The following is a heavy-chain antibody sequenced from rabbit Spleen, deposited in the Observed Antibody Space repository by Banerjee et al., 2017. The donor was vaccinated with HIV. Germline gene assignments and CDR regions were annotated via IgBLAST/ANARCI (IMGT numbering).Heavy chain of an antibody. J-gene: IGHJ4*01. D-gene: IGHD8-1*01. CDR1: GFSFSSSDY. CDR2: IAGSSSGFT. V-gene: IGHV1S45*01. Sequence: QEQLVESGGGLVQPGGSLKLSCTASGFSFSSSDYICWVRQAPGKGLEWISCIAGSSSGFTYSATWAKGRFTCSKTSSTTVTLQMTSLTVADTATYFCARADVGGSASHVFSLWGPGTLVTVS. CDR3: ARADVGGSASHVFSL.